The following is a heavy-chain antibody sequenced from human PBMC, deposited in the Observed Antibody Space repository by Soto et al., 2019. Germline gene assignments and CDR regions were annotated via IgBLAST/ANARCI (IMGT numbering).Heavy chain of an antibody. CDR2: FSSGGQTI. CDR1: GFSFSTYD. Sequence: EVQLVESGGGLVQPGGSLRLSCAASGFSFSTYDMNWVRQAPGKGLEWVSYFSSGGQTIKSTDSVKGRFTISRDNAKNSVYLQMSGLRDEDRGVYYCARDPQRGYSGMDVWGQGTTVTVSS. V-gene: IGHV3-48*02. CDR3: ARDPQRGYSGMDV. D-gene: IGHD2-2*01. J-gene: IGHJ6*02.